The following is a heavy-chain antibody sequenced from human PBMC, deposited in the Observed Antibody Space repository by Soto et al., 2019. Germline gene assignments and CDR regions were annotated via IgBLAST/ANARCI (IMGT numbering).Heavy chain of an antibody. CDR1: GFTFSSYG. Sequence: QVQLVESGGGVVQPGRSLRLSCAASGFTFSSYGMHWVRQAPCKGLEWVAVIWYDGSNKYYADSVKGRFTISRDNAKNTRYRQMNGLRAEDTAVYYGARDSGYSGYTVKIAYWGQGTLVTVS. D-gene: IGHD5-12*01. CDR2: IWYDGSNK. V-gene: IGHV3-33*01. J-gene: IGHJ4*02. CDR3: ARDSGYSGYTVKIAY.